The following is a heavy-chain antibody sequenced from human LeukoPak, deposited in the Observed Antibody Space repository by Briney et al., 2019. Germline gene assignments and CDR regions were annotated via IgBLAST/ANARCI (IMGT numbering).Heavy chain of an antibody. Sequence: GGSLRLSCAASGFTFSSYAMSWVRQAPGKGLEWVSAISGSGSNTYYADSVKGRFTISRDSSKNTLYLQMNSLRAEDTAVYYCAKNSGMGGGAFDIWGQGTMVTVSS. CDR3: AKNSGMGGGAFDI. CDR1: GFTFSSYA. CDR2: ISGSGSNT. D-gene: IGHD1-26*01. J-gene: IGHJ3*02. V-gene: IGHV3-23*01.